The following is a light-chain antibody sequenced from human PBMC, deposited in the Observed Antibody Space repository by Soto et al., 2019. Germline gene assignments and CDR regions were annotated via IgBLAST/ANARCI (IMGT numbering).Light chain of an antibody. CDR2: GAS. CDR1: QNVSSSY. Sequence: EIVLTQSPGTLSLSPGERANLSCRASQNVSSSYLAWYQQKPGQAPRLLIYGASSRATGIPDRFSGSGSGTDFTLTISRLEPEDFVVYYCQQYGSSPFTFGPGTKVEIK. CDR3: QQYGSSPFT. J-gene: IGKJ3*01. V-gene: IGKV3-20*01.